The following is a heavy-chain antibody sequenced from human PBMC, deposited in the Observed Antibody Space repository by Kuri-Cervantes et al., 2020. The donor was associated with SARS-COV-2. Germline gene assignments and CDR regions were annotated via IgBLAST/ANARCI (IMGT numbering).Heavy chain of an antibody. D-gene: IGHD2-21*02. CDR1: GFTFSSYS. CDR2: ISSSSSYI. V-gene: IGHV3-21*01. CDR3: ARDGDSYIPVLDY. J-gene: IGHJ4*02. Sequence: GESLKISCAASGFTFSSYSTNWVRQAPGKGLEWVSSISSSSSYIYYADSVKGRFTISRDNAKNSLYLQMNGLRAEDAAVYYCARDGDSYIPVLDYWGQGTLVTVSS.